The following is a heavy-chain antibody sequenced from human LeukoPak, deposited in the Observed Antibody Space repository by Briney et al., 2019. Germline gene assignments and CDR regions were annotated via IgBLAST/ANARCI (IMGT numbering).Heavy chain of an antibody. CDR1: GFTFSSYE. V-gene: IGHV3-48*03. Sequence: GGSLRLSCAASGFTFSSYEMNWVRQAPGKGLEWVSYISSSGSTIYYADSVKGRFTISRDNAKNSLYLQMNSLRAEDTAVYYCTREFGGRAFDIWGQGTMVTVSS. CDR2: ISSSGSTI. D-gene: IGHD3-10*01. CDR3: TREFGGRAFDI. J-gene: IGHJ3*02.